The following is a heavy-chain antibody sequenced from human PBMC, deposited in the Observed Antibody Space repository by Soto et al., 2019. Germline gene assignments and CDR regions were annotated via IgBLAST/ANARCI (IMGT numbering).Heavy chain of an antibody. D-gene: IGHD5-18*01. CDR1: GFTFRSYA. V-gene: IGHV3-64D*06. J-gene: IGHJ5*02. CDR2: LSGDGRST. Sequence: GGSLRLSCSASGFTFRSYAIHWVRQAPGKGLEYVSALSGDGRSTYYADSVKGRFTVFRDNSKNTLFLQMSSLRVEDTAVYYRVKGNWAYSYNNWFDHWGQGTLVTVSS. CDR3: VKGNWAYSYNNWFDH.